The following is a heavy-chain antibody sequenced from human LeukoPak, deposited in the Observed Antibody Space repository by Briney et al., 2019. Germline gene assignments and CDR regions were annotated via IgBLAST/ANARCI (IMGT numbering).Heavy chain of an antibody. CDR1: GFTVSSIY. Sequence: PGGSLRLSCAASGFTVSSIYMSWVRQAPGKGLEWVSVIYRGGSTYYADSVKGRFTISRDTSKNTLYLQMNSLRAEDTAVYYCARDDNLDYWGQGTLVTVSS. CDR3: ARDDNLDY. CDR2: IYRGGST. V-gene: IGHV3-53*01. J-gene: IGHJ4*02.